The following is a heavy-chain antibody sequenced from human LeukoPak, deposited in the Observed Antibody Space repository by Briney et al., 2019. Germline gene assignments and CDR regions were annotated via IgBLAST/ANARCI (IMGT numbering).Heavy chain of an antibody. D-gene: IGHD3-22*01. CDR3: ARVREDYYDSSGHFDY. CDR2: ISSSSSYI. J-gene: IGHJ4*02. V-gene: IGHV3-21*01. CDR1: GFTFSRYA. Sequence: GGSLRLSCAASGFTFSRYAMNWVRQAPGKGLEWVSSISSSSSYIYYADSVKGRFTISRDNANNSLYLQMNSLRAEDTAVYYCARVREDYYDSSGHFDYWGQGTLVTVSS.